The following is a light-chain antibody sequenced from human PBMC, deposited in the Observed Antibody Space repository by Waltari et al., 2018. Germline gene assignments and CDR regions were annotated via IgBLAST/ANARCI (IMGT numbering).Light chain of an antibody. CDR1: QNISTW. CDR2: RAS. V-gene: IGKV1-5*03. J-gene: IGKJ1*01. Sequence: TCRASQNISTWLAWYQQIPGKAPKRLIYRASSLESGVPSRFSGGGSGTEFTLTISSLQPDDFAIYYCQQYNSSPWTFGQGTKVEI. CDR3: QQYNSSPWT.